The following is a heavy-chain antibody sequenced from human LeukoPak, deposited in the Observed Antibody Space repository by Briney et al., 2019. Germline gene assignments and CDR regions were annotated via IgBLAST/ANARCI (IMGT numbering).Heavy chain of an antibody. Sequence: GGSLRLSCAASGFTFSIYSMHWVRQAPGEGLEYVSAITSNGGSAYYANSVKGRFTISRDNSKNTLYLQMGSLRAEDMAVYYCARENCDSTTCYKTIDYWGQGTLVTVSS. CDR1: GFTFSIYS. D-gene: IGHD2-2*02. CDR2: ITSNGGSA. J-gene: IGHJ4*02. CDR3: ARENCDSTTCYKTIDY. V-gene: IGHV3-64*01.